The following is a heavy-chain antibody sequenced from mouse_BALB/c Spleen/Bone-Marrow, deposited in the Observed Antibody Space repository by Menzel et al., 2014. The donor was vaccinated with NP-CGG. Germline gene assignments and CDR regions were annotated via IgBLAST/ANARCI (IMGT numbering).Heavy chain of an antibody. J-gene: IGHJ4*01. CDR1: GFSLTGYA. V-gene: IGHV2-6-7*01. CDR3: ARDGYDYAMDY. D-gene: IGHD2-2*01. Sequence: QVQLKDSGPGLVAPSQSLSITRTVSGFSLTGYAVNWVRQPPGKGLEWLGMIWGDGSTDYNSALKSRLSISKDNSKSQVFLKMNGLQTDDTARYYCARDGYDYAMDYWGQGTSVTVSS. CDR2: IWGDGST.